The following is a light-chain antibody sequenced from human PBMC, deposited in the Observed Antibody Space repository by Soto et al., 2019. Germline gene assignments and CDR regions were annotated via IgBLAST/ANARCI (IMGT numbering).Light chain of an antibody. CDR3: QESYSTPAVS. CDR2: ATS. V-gene: IGKV1-39*01. CDR1: ENIDNY. Sequence: DIQMTQSPSTLSASVRDRVTITCRVSENIDNYLNWYQHKPGKAPKLLIYATSTLQSGVPARFSGSGSGTEFTLTISSLQAEDFATYFCQESYSTPAVSFGGGAKVDIK. J-gene: IGKJ4*01.